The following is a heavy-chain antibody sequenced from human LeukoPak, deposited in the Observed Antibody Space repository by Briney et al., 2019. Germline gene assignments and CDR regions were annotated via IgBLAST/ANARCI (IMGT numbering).Heavy chain of an antibody. V-gene: IGHV4-59*01. Sequence: PSETLSLTCTVSGVSISSYYWSWIRQPPGKGLEWIGYIYYSGSTNYNPSLKSRVTISVDTSKNQFSLKLSSVTAADTAVYYCARGRYYDSSGYYYGTSYYFDYWGQGTLVTVSS. CDR3: ARGRYYDSSGYYYGTSYYFDY. D-gene: IGHD3-22*01. CDR1: GVSISSYY. J-gene: IGHJ4*02. CDR2: IYYSGST.